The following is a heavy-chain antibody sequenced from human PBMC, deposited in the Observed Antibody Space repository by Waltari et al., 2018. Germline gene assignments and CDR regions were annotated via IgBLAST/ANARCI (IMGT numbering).Heavy chain of an antibody. Sequence: QLQLQESGPGLVKPSETLSFTCTVSGGSISSSSYYWGWILQPPGKGREWIGSIYYSGSTYYNPPLKSRVTISGDTSKIQFSLKLSSVTAADTAVYYCATKRESSASGFDYWGQGTLVTVSS. V-gene: IGHV4-39*01. CDR1: GGSISSSSYY. CDR3: ATKRESSASGFDY. D-gene: IGHD6-19*01. J-gene: IGHJ4*02. CDR2: IYYSGST.